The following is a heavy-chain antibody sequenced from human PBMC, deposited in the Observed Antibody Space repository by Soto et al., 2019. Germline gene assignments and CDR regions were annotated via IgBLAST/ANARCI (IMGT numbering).Heavy chain of an antibody. J-gene: IGHJ3*02. Sequence: EVQLMQSGAEVKKPGESLKISCRGSGYRFSTNWIGWVRQVPGKGLEWMVIIYPPDSNARYSPSFQGQVTISVDKSISTAYLQWSSLKASDTAMYFCATHVLPNAFDIWGQGTMVSVSS. CDR2: IYPPDSNA. V-gene: IGHV5-51*01. D-gene: IGHD2-2*01. CDR1: GYRFSTNW. CDR3: ATHVLPNAFDI.